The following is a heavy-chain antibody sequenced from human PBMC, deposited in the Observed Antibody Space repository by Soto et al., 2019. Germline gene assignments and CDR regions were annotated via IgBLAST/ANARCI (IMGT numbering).Heavy chain of an antibody. CDR3: TTHEEGAPWAGGFDS. J-gene: IGHJ5*01. Sequence: PGGSLRLSCAASGFRFRTRAMSWVRQAPGKGLERVASIRPGGDSTYYADSVKGRFAVSRDNSNVTLYLQMDSLRVEDTAIYYCTTHEEGAPWAGGFDSWGQGTLVTVSS. CDR1: GFRFRTRA. D-gene: IGHD1-26*01. V-gene: IGHV3-23*01. CDR2: IRPGGDST.